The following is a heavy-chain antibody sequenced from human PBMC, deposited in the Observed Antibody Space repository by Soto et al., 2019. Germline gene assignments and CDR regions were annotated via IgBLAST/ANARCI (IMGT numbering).Heavy chain of an antibody. CDR3: AHRPRGYSYHFDY. Sequence: QITLKESGPTLVKPTQTLTLTCTFSGFSLSTRGVGVGWIRQPPGKALEWLALIYWDDDEGYSPSLKSRLTISKYTSKNQVLLTMTTMDPVDTATYYCAHRPRGYSYHFDYWGQGTLVTVSS. V-gene: IGHV2-5*02. J-gene: IGHJ4*02. D-gene: IGHD5-18*01. CDR1: GFSLSTRGVG. CDR2: IYWDDDE.